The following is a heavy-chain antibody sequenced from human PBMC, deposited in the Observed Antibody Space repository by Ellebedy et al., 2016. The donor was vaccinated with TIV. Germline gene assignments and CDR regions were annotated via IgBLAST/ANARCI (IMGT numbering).Heavy chain of an antibody. CDR3: ARGPEMAHFDY. D-gene: IGHD5-24*01. CDR1: GFTFSNYG. Sequence: GESLKISCAASGFTFSNYGMHWVRQAPGRGLEWVAVIWYDGTTKYYADSVKGRFTISRDNSKNTVSLQMTSLRADDTAVYYCARGPEMAHFDYWGQGTLVTVSS. V-gene: IGHV3-33*01. J-gene: IGHJ4*02. CDR2: IWYDGTTK.